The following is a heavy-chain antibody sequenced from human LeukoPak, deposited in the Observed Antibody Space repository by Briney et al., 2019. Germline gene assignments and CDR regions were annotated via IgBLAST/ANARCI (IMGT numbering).Heavy chain of an antibody. Sequence: SETLSLTCNVSGASISDYYWSWVRQSPEKGLEWIVSLLYRGSTHYNPSLRSRVAISHDTSNNQFSLKLTSVTTTDTAVYYCARTGGRGYFDFWGRGALVTVSS. CDR1: GASISDYY. D-gene: IGHD1-14*01. J-gene: IGHJ2*01. CDR3: ARTGGRGYFDF. V-gene: IGHV4-59*01. CDR2: LLYRGST.